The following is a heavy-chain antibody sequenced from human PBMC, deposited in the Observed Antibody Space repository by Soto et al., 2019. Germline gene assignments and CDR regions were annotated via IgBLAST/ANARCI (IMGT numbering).Heavy chain of an antibody. CDR3: ATFAGGAY. Sequence: GGSLRLSCAASGFTFRTSAMSWVRRAPGKGLEWVSGINSDDSKHYIASVRGRFTISRDNSKNTLFLQMNSLRAEDTAIYYCATFAGGAYWGQGTLVTVSS. CDR1: GFTFRTSA. V-gene: IGHV3-23*01. D-gene: IGHD3-16*01. CDR2: INSDDSK. J-gene: IGHJ4*02.